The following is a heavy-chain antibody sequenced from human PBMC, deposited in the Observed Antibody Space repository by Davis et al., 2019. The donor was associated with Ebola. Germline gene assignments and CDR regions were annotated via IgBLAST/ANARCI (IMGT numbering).Heavy chain of an antibody. CDR3: ARAGATLTQSFDN. J-gene: IGHJ4*02. CDR2: VSAHNGHT. CDR1: GYKFPDNN. Sequence: ASVTVSCKTSGYKFPDNNIHWARQAPGQGLEWMGWVSAHNGHTDYAHNFQGRVTLTTDTSTSTAYMELRSLRSHDTAVYYCARAGATLTQSFDNWGQGTLVTVSS. V-gene: IGHV1-18*04. D-gene: IGHD7-27*01.